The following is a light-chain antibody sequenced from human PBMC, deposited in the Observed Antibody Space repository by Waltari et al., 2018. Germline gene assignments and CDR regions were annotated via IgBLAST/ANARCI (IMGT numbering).Light chain of an antibody. CDR3: QQANSFPLT. Sequence: RGSEGMSRRLAWYQQTEGRCRMLPTYDSSSLQSGVRVRVSGSGSGTDFTLTISSLQPEDFATDYFQQANSFPLTFGGGTKVEIK. J-gene: IGKJ4*01. V-gene: IGKV1-12*01. CDR2: DSS. CDR1: EGMSRR.